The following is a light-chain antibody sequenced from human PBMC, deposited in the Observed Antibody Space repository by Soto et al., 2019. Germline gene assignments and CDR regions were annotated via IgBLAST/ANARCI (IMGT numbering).Light chain of an antibody. CDR2: ETS. CDR3: QQYNSNPLT. CDR1: QSFSTW. Sequence: DIQMTQSPSTLSASVGDRVTITCRASQSFSTWLAWYQQKPGKAPNLLIYETSILESGVPSRFSGSGSGTKFTLTISRLQPDDFATYYCQQYNSNPLTFGGGTKVEIK. V-gene: IGKV1-5*03. J-gene: IGKJ4*01.